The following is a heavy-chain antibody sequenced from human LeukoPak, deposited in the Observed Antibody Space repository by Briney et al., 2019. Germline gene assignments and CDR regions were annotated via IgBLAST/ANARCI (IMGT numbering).Heavy chain of an antibody. CDR2: INPNSGGT. Sequence: ASVKVSCKASGYTCTGYYMHWVRQAPGQGLEWMGWINPNSGGTNYAQKFQGRVTMTRDTSISTAYMELSRLRSDDTAVYYCAREGMAGHDAFDIWGQGTMVTVSS. D-gene: IGHD6-13*01. J-gene: IGHJ3*02. V-gene: IGHV1-2*02. CDR3: AREGMAGHDAFDI. CDR1: GYTCTGYY.